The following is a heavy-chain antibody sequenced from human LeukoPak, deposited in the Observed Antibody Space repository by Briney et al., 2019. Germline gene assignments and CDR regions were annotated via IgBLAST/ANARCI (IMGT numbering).Heavy chain of an antibody. D-gene: IGHD3-22*01. Sequence: GGSLRLSCAASGFTFSSYGMHWVRQAPGKGLEWVAFIRYDGSKKYYADSVKGRFTISRDNSKNTLYLQMNSLRAEDTAVYYCAKDQVVDYYDSSGYHYYFEYWGQGTLVTVSS. V-gene: IGHV3-30*02. CDR3: AKDQVVDYYDSSGYHYYFEY. CDR2: IRYDGSKK. CDR1: GFTFSSYG. J-gene: IGHJ4*02.